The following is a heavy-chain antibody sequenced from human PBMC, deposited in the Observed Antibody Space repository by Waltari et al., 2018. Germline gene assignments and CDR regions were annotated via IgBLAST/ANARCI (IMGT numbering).Heavy chain of an antibody. CDR1: GGSISSSSYY. CDR3: ARDRIRGGREIDY. Sequence: QLQLQESGPGLVKPSETLSLTCTVSGGSISSSSYYWGWIRQPPGKGLEWIGSIYYSGSTYYNPSLKSRVTISVDTSKNQFSLKLSSVTAADTAVYYCARDRIRGGREIDYWGQGTLVTVSS. J-gene: IGHJ4*02. CDR2: IYYSGST. V-gene: IGHV4-39*02. D-gene: IGHD3-16*01.